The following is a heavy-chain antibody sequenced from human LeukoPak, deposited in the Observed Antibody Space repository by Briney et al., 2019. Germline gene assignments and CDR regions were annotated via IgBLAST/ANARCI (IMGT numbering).Heavy chain of an antibody. CDR1: GGSISGYH. Sequence: SVTLSLTCTVSGGSISGYHWSWIRQPPGKGLEWIAYICYTESTRYNPSLKSRVTISIDTSKNQFSLKLTSVTAADTAVYYCARRNAFDIWGQGTVVSVS. J-gene: IGHJ3*02. V-gene: IGHV4-59*01. CDR3: ARRNAFDI. CDR2: ICYTEST.